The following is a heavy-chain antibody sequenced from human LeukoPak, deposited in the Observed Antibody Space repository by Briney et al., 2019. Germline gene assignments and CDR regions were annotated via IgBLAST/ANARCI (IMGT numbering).Heavy chain of an antibody. Sequence: GRSLRLSCAASGFTFSSYGMHWVRQAPGKGLEWVAVIWYDGSNKYYADSVKGRFTISRDNSKNTLYLQMNSLRAEDTAVYYCARGVRGLRLGELSWDNWFDPWGQGTLVTVSS. CDR1: GFTFSSYG. V-gene: IGHV3-33*01. J-gene: IGHJ5*02. D-gene: IGHD3-16*02. CDR3: ARGVRGLRLGELSWDNWFDP. CDR2: IWYDGSNK.